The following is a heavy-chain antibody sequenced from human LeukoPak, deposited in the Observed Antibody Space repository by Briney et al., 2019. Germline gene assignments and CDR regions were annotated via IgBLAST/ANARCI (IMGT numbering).Heavy chain of an antibody. D-gene: IGHD2-15*01. V-gene: IGHV1-8*03. CDR3: ARGPVDDCSGGSCYSGYYYMDV. CDR2: MNPNSGNT. CDR1: GYTFTSYD. Sequence: ASVKVSCKASGYTFTSYDINWVRQATGQGLEWMGWMNPNSGNTGYAQKFQGRVIITRNTSISTAYMELSSLRSEDTAVYYCARGPVDDCSGGSCYSGYYYMDVWGKGTTVTVSS. J-gene: IGHJ6*03.